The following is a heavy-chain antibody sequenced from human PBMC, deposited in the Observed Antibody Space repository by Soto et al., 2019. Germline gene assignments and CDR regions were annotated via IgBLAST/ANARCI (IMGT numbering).Heavy chain of an antibody. V-gene: IGHV1-8*01. CDR3: ARAPSGTATFNWFDP. D-gene: IGHD5-18*01. CDR2: MNPNSGNT. CDR1: GYTFTSYD. Sequence: ASVTFSCQPSGYTFTSYDINWVRQATGQWLEWMGWMNPNSGNTGYAQKFQGRVTMTRNTSISTAYMELSSLRSEDTAVYYCARAPSGTATFNWFDPWGQGTLVTVSS. J-gene: IGHJ5*02.